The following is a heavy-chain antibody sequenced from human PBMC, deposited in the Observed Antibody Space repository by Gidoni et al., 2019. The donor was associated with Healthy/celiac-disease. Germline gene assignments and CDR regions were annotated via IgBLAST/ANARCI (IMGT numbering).Heavy chain of an antibody. Sequence: QVQLVQSGSELKKPGASVTVSCKASGYTFTSYAMNWVRQAPGQGLEWMGWINTNTGNPTYAQGFTGRFVFSLDTSVSTAYLQISSLKAEDTAVYYCASGGGITIFGVVDYYYYGMDVWGQGTTVTVSS. CDR1: GYTFTSYA. D-gene: IGHD3-3*01. V-gene: IGHV7-4-1*02. CDR3: ASGGGITIFGVVDYYYYGMDV. CDR2: INTNTGNP. J-gene: IGHJ6*02.